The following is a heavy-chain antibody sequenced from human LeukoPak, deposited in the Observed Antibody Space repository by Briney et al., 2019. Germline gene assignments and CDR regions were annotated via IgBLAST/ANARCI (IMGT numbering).Heavy chain of an antibody. J-gene: IGHJ3*02. V-gene: IGHV3-23*01. Sequence: GGSLRLSCAASGFTFSSYAMSWVRQAPGKGLEWVSAISGSDAGTYYADSVKGRFTISRDNSRNTLYLQMNSLRAEDTAVYYCARDPYSSGWPDAFDIWGQGTMVTVSS. CDR2: ISGSDAGT. CDR3: ARDPYSSGWPDAFDI. CDR1: GFTFSSYA. D-gene: IGHD6-19*01.